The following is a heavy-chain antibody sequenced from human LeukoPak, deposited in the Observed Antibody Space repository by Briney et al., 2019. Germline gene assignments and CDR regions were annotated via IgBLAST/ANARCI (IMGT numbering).Heavy chain of an antibody. CDR1: GFTFSSYG. CDR3: AKTRLRWSPYGMDV. Sequence: GGSLRLSCAASGFTFSSYGMHWVRQAPGKGLEWVAVIWYDGSNKYYADSVKGRFTISRDNSKNTLYLQMNSLRAEDTAVYYCAKTRLRWSPYGMDVWGQGTTVTVSS. CDR2: IWYDGSNK. D-gene: IGHD4-23*01. V-gene: IGHV3-33*06. J-gene: IGHJ6*02.